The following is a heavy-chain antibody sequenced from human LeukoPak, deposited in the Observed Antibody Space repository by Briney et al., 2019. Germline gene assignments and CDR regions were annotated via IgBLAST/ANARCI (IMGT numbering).Heavy chain of an antibody. CDR3: ARTRAPSSFGQRESDY. Sequence: GASVKVSCKASGYIFTNNAMNWVRQAPGQGLEWMGWINTNTRNPTYAQGFTGRFVFSLDTSVSTAYLQISSLKAEDTAVYYCARTRAPSSFGQRESDYWGQGTLVTVSS. CDR2: INTNTRNP. CDR1: GYIFTNNA. J-gene: IGHJ4*02. V-gene: IGHV7-4-1*02. D-gene: IGHD3-3*02.